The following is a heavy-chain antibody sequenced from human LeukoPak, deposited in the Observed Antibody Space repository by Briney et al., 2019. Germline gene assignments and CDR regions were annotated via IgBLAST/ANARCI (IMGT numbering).Heavy chain of an antibody. CDR2: ISSSSSYI. CDR1: GFTVSSNY. Sequence: GGSLRLSCAASGFTVSSNYMSWVRQAPGKGLEWVSSISSSSSYIYYADSVKGRFTISRDNVKNSLYLQMNSLRAEDTAVYYCASWWEPPDGYYYGMDVWGQGTTVTVSS. J-gene: IGHJ6*02. V-gene: IGHV3-21*01. D-gene: IGHD1-26*01. CDR3: ASWWEPPDGYYYGMDV.